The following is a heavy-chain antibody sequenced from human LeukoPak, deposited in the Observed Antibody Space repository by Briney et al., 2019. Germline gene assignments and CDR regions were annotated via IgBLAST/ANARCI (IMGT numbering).Heavy chain of an antibody. V-gene: IGHV3-74*01. J-gene: IGHJ6*03. CDR3: AKGHIVLRYFDWFHNYYMDV. D-gene: IGHD3-9*01. CDR1: GFTFSSYW. CDR2: IKSDGSST. Sequence: GGPLRLSCAASGFTFSSYWMHWVRQAPGKGLVWVSRIKSDGSSTSYADSVKGRFTISGDNSKNTLYLQMNSLRAEDTAVYYCAKGHIVLRYFDWFHNYYMDVWGKGTTVTISS.